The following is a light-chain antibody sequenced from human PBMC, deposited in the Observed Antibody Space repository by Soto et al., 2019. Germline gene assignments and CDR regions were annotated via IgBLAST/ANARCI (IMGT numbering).Light chain of an antibody. CDR1: QSVSSNN. V-gene: IGKV3-20*01. J-gene: IGKJ5*01. CDR2: DAS. CDR3: QQYDNSIT. Sequence: ESVLTQSPGTLSLSPGDTATLSCRASQSVSSNNLTWYHQKPGQTPRLLIYDASRRATGIPDRFSGSGCGTEFSISISILEGEDFAVYYSQQYDNSITLGQGTRLEI.